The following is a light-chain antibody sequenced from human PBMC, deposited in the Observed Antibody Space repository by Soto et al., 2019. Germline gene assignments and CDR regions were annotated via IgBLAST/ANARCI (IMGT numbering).Light chain of an antibody. J-gene: IGKJ3*01. Sequence: ILLNHPPSFLYATVGNRVAIACWASQGISSALAWYQQTPGRAPKLLIYDASTLASGVPSRFSGSRSGTDFTLTVSSLQPEDFATYYCQQFDDYPFTFGPGTKVDI. CDR3: QQFDDYPFT. CDR1: QGISSA. CDR2: DAS. V-gene: IGKV1D-13*01.